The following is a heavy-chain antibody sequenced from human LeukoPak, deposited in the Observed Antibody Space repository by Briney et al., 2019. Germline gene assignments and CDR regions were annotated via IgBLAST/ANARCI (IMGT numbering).Heavy chain of an antibody. V-gene: IGHV3-11*01. CDR3: ARDIVVVPAALYYFDY. J-gene: IGHJ4*02. CDR1: GFTFSDYY. CDR2: ISSSGSTI. D-gene: IGHD2-2*01. Sequence: PGGSLRLSCAASGFTFSDYYMSWIRQAPGKGLEWVSYISSSGSTICYADSVKGRFTISRDNAKNSLYLQMNSLRAEDTAVYYCARDIVVVPAALYYFDYWGQGTLVTVSS.